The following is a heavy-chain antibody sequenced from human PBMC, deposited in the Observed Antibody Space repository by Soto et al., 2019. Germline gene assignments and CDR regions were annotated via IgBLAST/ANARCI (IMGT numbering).Heavy chain of an antibody. V-gene: IGHV1-18*01. J-gene: IGHJ4*02. CDR1: GYTFTSYG. CDR3: ARVGAIAPAEGDY. D-gene: IGHD6-13*01. CDR2: ISGYNNNK. Sequence: QIQLVQSGTEVREPGASVMVSCQASGYTFTSYGIIWVRQAPGQGLELMGWISGYNNNKNYAQKYQARVTMTTDTSTRTAYMELRSLRSDDTAVYYCARVGAIAPAEGDYWGQGTLVTVSS.